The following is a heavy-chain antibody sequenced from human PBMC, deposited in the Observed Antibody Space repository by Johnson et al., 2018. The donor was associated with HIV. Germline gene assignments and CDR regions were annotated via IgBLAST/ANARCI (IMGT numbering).Heavy chain of an antibody. J-gene: IGHJ3*02. CDR1: GFNFSDYG. V-gene: IGHV3-30*18. Sequence: QVQLVESGGGLVQPGRSLRLSCASSGFNFSDYGMQWVRQAPGTGLEWVAVISHDGSDQFYADSVKGRFTISRDNSKNTLYLQMNSLRAEDTAVYYCAKDQYRKLTTVAGIWGQGTMVTVSS. CDR2: ISHDGSDQ. D-gene: IGHD4-17*01. CDR3: AKDQYRKLTTVAGI.